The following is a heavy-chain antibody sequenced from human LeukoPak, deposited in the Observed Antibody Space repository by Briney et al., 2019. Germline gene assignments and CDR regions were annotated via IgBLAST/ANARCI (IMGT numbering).Heavy chain of an antibody. V-gene: IGHV3-30-3*01. Sequence: GGSLRLSCAASGFTFSSYAMHWVRKAPGKGLEWVAVISYDGSNKYYADSVKGRFTISRDNSKNTLYLQMNSLRAEDTAVYYCARDPGGYCSSTSCYRAHFDYWGQGTLVTVSS. CDR3: ARDPGGYCSSTSCYRAHFDY. D-gene: IGHD2-2*01. CDR1: GFTFSSYA. J-gene: IGHJ4*02. CDR2: ISYDGSNK.